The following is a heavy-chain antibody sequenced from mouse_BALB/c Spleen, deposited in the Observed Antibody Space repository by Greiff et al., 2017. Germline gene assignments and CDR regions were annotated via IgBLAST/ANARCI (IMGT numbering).Heavy chain of an antibody. CDR2: IDPANGNT. V-gene: IGHV14-3*02. J-gene: IGHJ3*01. Sequence: VQLQQSGAELVKPGASVELSCTASGFNIKDTYMHWVKQRPEQGLEWIGRIDPANGNTKYDPKFQGKATITADTSSNTAYLQLSSLTSEDTAVYYCARPPIYYDYDWFAYWGQGTLVTVSA. CDR3: ARPPIYYDYDWFAY. CDR1: GFNIKDTY. D-gene: IGHD2-4*01.